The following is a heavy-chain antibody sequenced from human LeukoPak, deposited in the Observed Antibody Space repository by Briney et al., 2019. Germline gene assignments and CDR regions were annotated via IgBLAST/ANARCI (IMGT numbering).Heavy chain of an antibody. CDR3: ARSFDSRGYYYYGMDV. CDR1: GGSISRYY. Sequence: SETLSLTCTVSGGSISRYYWSWIRQPPGKGLEWIGYIYYSGSTSYNSSLKSRATISLDTPKNQFSLKLTSLTAADTAVYYCARSFDSRGYYYYGMDVWGRGATVTVSS. J-gene: IGHJ6*02. D-gene: IGHD3-22*01. V-gene: IGHV4-59*01. CDR2: IYYSGST.